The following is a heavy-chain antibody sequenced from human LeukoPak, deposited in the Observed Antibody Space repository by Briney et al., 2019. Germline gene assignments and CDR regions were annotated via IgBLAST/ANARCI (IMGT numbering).Heavy chain of an antibody. Sequence: GGSLRLSCAASGFTFSSYWMSWVRQAPGKGLEWVANIKQDGSEKYYVDSVKGRFTISRDNSKNTLYLQMNSLRAEDTAVYYCANGFKGEMNDYFDYWGQGTLVTVSS. CDR1: GFTFSSYW. CDR3: ANGFKGEMNDYFDY. J-gene: IGHJ4*02. CDR2: IKQDGSEK. V-gene: IGHV3-7*01. D-gene: IGHD3-16*01.